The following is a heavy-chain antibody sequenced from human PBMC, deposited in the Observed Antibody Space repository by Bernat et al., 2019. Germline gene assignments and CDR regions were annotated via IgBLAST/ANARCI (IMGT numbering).Heavy chain of an antibody. J-gene: IGHJ4*02. CDR2: ISYDGSNK. D-gene: IGHD2-15*01. CDR1: GFTFSSYA. CDR3: ARGGISGVVAADY. Sequence: QVQLVESGGGVVQPGRSLRLSCAASGFTFSSYAMHWVRQAPGKGLEWVAVISYDGSNKYYADSVKGRFTISRDNSKNTLYLQMNSLRAEDTAVYYCARGGISGVVAADYWGQGTLVTVSS. V-gene: IGHV3-30-3*01.